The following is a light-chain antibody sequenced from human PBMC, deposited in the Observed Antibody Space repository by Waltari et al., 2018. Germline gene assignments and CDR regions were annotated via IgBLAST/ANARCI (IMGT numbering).Light chain of an antibody. CDR3: QAWDSSSHVT. CDR1: ALGETY. V-gene: IGLV3-1*01. CDR2: EDN. J-gene: IGLJ2*01. Sequence: SYDLTQPTSVSVSPGQTASIPCSGDALGETYVSWFQQKPGQSPVLVIYEDNKRPSGIPERISGSNSGNTATLTISGTQAMDEADYYCQAWDSSSHVTFGGGSKLTVL.